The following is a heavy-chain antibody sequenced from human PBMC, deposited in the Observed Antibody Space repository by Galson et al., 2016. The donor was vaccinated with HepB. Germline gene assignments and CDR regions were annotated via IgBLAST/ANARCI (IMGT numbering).Heavy chain of an antibody. CDR1: GYTFTSYA. Sequence: SVKVSCKASGYTFTSYAMHWVRQAPGQRLEWMGWINAGNGNTKNSQKFQGRVTITRDTSASTAYMELSSLRSEDTAVYYCAREGTLRSGYWYYFDYWGQGTLVTVSS. J-gene: IGHJ4*02. V-gene: IGHV1-3*01. CDR3: AREGTLRSGYWYYFDY. D-gene: IGHD3-3*01. CDR2: INAGNGNT.